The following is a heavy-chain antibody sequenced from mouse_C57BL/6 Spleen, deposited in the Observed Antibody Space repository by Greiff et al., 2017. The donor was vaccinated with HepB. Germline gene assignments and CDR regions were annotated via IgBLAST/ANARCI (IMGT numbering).Heavy chain of an antibody. J-gene: IGHJ3*01. Sequence: VQLQQSGAELARPGASVKLSCKASGYTFTSYGISWVKQRTGQGLEWIGEIYPRSGNTYYNEKFKGKATLTADKSSSTAYMELRSLTSEDPAVYFCASLGSSSFAYWGQGTLVTVSA. V-gene: IGHV1-81*01. CDR2: IYPRSGNT. CDR3: ASLGSSSFAY. CDR1: GYTFTSYG. D-gene: IGHD1-1*01.